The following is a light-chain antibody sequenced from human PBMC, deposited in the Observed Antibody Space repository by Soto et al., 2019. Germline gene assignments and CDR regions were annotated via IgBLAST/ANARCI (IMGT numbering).Light chain of an antibody. Sequence: QAVVTQPPSVSAAPGQKVTISCSGSSSDIGNNYVSWYQHLPGTAPKLLIFETNRRPSGIPDRFSGSKSGTSATLGITGLQTGDEADYYCGTWDSSLSADVFGTGTKVTVL. CDR1: SSDIGNNY. CDR3: GTWDSSLSADV. V-gene: IGLV1-51*02. CDR2: ETN. J-gene: IGLJ1*01.